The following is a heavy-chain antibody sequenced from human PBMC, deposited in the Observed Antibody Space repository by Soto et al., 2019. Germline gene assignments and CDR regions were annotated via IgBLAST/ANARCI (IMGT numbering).Heavy chain of an antibody. Sequence: SETLSLTCAVYGGSISSGGYYWSWIRQHPGKGLEWIGYIYYGGSTYYNPSLQSRVTMSVDRSRNQFSLKLNSVTAADTAVYYCARVRREYDNSGPVDYWGQGTLVTVSS. J-gene: IGHJ4*02. V-gene: IGHV4-30-2*01. CDR2: IYYGGST. CDR1: GGSISSGGYY. CDR3: ARVRREYDNSGPVDY. D-gene: IGHD3-22*01.